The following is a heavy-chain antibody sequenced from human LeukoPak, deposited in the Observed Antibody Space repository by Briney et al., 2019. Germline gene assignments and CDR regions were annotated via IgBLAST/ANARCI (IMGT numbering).Heavy chain of an antibody. CDR1: GFTVSNNY. Sequence: AGGSLRLSCAASGFTVSNNYMNWVRQAPGKGLEWVSVIYAGGSTYYADSVMGRFTISRDNSKNTVYLQMNSLRAEDTAVYYCARLPIVGQEGYWGQGTLVTVSS. CDR3: ARLPIVGQEGY. CDR2: IYAGGST. V-gene: IGHV3-53*01. J-gene: IGHJ4*02. D-gene: IGHD1-26*01.